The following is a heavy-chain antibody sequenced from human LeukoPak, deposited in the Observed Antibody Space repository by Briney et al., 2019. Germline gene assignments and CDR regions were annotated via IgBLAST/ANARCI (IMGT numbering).Heavy chain of an antibody. CDR3: ARHRRDYYGSGRMYYFDY. CDR1: GGSFSGYY. V-gene: IGHV4-34*01. CDR2: INHSGST. Sequence: PSETLSLTCALYGGSFSGYYWSWIRQPPGKGLEWIGEINHSGSTNYNPSLKSRVTISVDTSKNQFSLKLSSVTAADTAVYYCARHRRDYYGSGRMYYFDYWGQGTLVTVSS. J-gene: IGHJ4*02. D-gene: IGHD3-10*01.